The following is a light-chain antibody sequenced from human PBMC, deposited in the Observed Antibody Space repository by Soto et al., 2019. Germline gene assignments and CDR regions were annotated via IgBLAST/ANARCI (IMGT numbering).Light chain of an antibody. CDR2: DAS. Sequence: EIVLTQSPATLSLSPGERATLYCRASQSVSSYLAWYQQKPGQAPRLLIYDASNRATGIPARFSGSGSGTDFTLTISSLEPEDFAVYYCQQRSNWPPGSFGPGTKVDIK. CDR1: QSVSSY. CDR3: QQRSNWPPGS. V-gene: IGKV3-11*01. J-gene: IGKJ3*01.